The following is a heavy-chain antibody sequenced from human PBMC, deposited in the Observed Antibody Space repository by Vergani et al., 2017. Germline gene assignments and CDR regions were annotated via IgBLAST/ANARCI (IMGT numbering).Heavy chain of an antibody. CDR1: GYTFIDYY. V-gene: IGHV1-69-2*01. CDR3: STGPVVVPETLAYYYYDMDV. Sequence: EVQLVQSGAEVKKPGATVKISCKVSGYTFIDYYMHWVQQPPGKGLEWMGLVDPKDGETIYAEKFQGRVTITADTSTDTAYIQLSSLRSEDTAVYYCSTGPVVVPETLAYYYYDMDVWGQGTTVTVSS. D-gene: IGHD2-15*01. CDR2: VDPKDGET. J-gene: IGHJ6*02.